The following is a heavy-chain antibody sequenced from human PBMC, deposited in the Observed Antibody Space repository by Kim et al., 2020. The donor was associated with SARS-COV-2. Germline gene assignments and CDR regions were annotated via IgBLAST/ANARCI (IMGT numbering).Heavy chain of an antibody. J-gene: IGHJ4*02. D-gene: IGHD6-19*01. V-gene: IGHV4-4*07. CDR3: ARVDSGWYHY. Sequence: HNPSLKSRGTMSAATTRNQFSLKLSSVTAADTAVYYCARVDSGWYHYWGQGTLVTVSS.